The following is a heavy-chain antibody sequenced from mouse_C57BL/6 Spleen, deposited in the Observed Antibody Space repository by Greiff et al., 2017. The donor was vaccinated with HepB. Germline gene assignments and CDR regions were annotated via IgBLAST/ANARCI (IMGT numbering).Heavy chain of an antibody. J-gene: IGHJ2*01. D-gene: IGHD1-1*01. CDR2: ISGGGGNT. CDR1: GFTFSSYT. V-gene: IGHV5-9*01. Sequence: EVMLVESGGGLVKPGGSLKLSCAASGFTFSSYTMSWVRQTPEKRLEWVATISGGGGNTYYPDSVKGRFTISRDNAKNTLYLKMSSLRSEDTALYYCARHYYGSSYDYFDYWGQGTTLTVSS. CDR3: ARHYYGSSYDYFDY.